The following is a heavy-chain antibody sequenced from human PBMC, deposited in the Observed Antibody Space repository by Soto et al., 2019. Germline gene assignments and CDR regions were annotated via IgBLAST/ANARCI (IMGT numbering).Heavy chain of an antibody. V-gene: IGHV5-51*01. CDR3: ARLGFPGAIYFDS. Sequence: GESLKISCKGSGYNFTTFWIGWVRQMPGKGLEWMGFIYPRDSETKYSPDFEGQVTISADRSTNTAYLQWRSLRAYDTAMYYCARLGFPGAIYFDSWGLGTLVTVSS. CDR1: GYNFTTFW. J-gene: IGHJ4*02. CDR2: IYPRDSET.